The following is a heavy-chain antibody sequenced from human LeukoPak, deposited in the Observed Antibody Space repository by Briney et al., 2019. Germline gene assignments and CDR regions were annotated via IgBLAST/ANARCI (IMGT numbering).Heavy chain of an antibody. J-gene: IGHJ6*03. V-gene: IGHV4-34*01. CDR2: INHSGST. Sequence: SETLSLTCAVYGGSFSGYYWSWIRQPPGKGLEWIGEINHSGSTNYNPSLKSRVTMSVDTSKKQFSLKLSSVTAADTAVYYCARMQYYYGSGTSPPYYYMDVWGKGTTVTISS. D-gene: IGHD3-10*01. CDR1: GGSFSGYY. CDR3: ARMQYYYGSGTSPPYYYMDV.